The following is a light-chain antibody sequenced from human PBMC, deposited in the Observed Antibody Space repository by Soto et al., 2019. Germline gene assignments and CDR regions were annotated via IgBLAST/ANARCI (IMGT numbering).Light chain of an antibody. Sequence: QSALTQPASVSGSPGQSITISCTGTSSDVGGYNYVSWYQQHPGKAPKLMIYDVSNRPSGVSNRFSGSKSGNTASLTISGLQAEDEADYYCSSYTSSSTSNYVFGTGTKVT. V-gene: IGLV2-14*01. CDR1: SSDVGGYNY. CDR2: DVS. J-gene: IGLJ1*01. CDR3: SSYTSSSTSNYV.